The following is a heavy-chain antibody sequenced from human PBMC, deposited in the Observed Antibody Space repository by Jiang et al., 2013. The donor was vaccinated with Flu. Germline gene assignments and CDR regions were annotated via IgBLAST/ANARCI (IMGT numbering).Heavy chain of an antibody. CDR1: GYTFTSYS. D-gene: IGHD2/OR15-2a*01. Sequence: QSGSELKRPGASVKISCQTSGYTFTSYSVNWVRQAPGQGLEWMGWIHTYTGSPTYAQDFTGRFVFSVDSSVSTAYLQISNLKAEDTGIYYCARLDGSDRYFWGQGTQVTVSS. J-gene: IGHJ4*02. CDR2: IHTYTGSP. CDR3: ARLDGSDRYF. V-gene: IGHV7-4-1*02.